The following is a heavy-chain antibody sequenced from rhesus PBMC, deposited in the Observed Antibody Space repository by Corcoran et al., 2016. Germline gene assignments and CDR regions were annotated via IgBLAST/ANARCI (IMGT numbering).Heavy chain of an antibody. CDR3: ARGELDY. CDR2: IDPRASDT. Sequence: EVQLVQSGAEVKRPGESLKISGKTSGYSFTSYWISWVRQMPGKGLEWMGAIDPRASDTTYNPSFQGQVTISADRSISPAYLQWSRLKASDTATYYCARGELDYWGQGVLVTVSS. J-gene: IGHJ4*01. V-gene: IGHV5-20*01. CDR1: GYSFTSYW.